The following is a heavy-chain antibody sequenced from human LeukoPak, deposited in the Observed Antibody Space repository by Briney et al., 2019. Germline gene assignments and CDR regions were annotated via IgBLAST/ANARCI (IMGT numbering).Heavy chain of an antibody. CDR1: GFTFSNYA. D-gene: IGHD4-17*01. CDR2: ISYDGSRV. Sequence: GRSLRLSCEASGFTFSNYAMDWIRKAPGKGLEWAAIISYDGSRVDYADSVKGRFTISRDKSKNTVYLQMDSLRIEDTAVYYCARGTVMDYPDYWGQGTLVTVSS. J-gene: IGHJ4*02. CDR3: ARGTVMDYPDY. V-gene: IGHV3-30-3*01.